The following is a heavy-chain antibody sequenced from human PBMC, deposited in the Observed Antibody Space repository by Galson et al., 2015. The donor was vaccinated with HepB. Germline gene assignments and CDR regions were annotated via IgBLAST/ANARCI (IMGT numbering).Heavy chain of an antibody. V-gene: IGHV3-74*01. J-gene: IGHJ4*02. CDR2: INSDGSST. D-gene: IGHD5-12*01. CDR3: ASDGYSGYDFDY. Sequence: SLRLSCAASGFTFSSYWMHWVRQAPGKGLVWVSRINSDGSSTSYADSVKGRFTISRDNAKNTLYLQMNSLRAEDTAVYYCASDGYSGYDFDYWGQGTLVTVSS. CDR1: GFTFSSYW.